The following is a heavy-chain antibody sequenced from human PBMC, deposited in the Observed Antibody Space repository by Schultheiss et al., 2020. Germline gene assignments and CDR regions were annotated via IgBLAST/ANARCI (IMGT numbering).Heavy chain of an antibody. CDR1: GYTFTGYY. Sequence: ASVKVSCKASGYTFTGYYMHWVRQAPGQGLEWMGRINPNSGNTGYAQKFQGRVTMTRDTSISTAYMELSSLRSEDTAVYYCARDRKAAPGFDYWGQGTLVTVSS. J-gene: IGHJ4*02. CDR3: ARDRKAAPGFDY. CDR2: INPNSGNT. D-gene: IGHD1-14*01. V-gene: IGHV1-2*06.